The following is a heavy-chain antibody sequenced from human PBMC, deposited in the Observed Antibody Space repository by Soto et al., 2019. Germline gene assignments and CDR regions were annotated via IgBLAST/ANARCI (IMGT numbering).Heavy chain of an antibody. CDR2: IYYSGST. Sequence: ETLSLTCTVSGGSISSYYWSWIRQPPGKGLEWIGYIYYSGSTNYNPSLKSRVTISVDTSKNQFSLKLSSVTAADTAVYYCANSKQWLAPYFDYWGQGTLVTVSS. D-gene: IGHD6-19*01. J-gene: IGHJ4*02. CDR1: GGSISSYY. CDR3: ANSKQWLAPYFDY. V-gene: IGHV4-59*08.